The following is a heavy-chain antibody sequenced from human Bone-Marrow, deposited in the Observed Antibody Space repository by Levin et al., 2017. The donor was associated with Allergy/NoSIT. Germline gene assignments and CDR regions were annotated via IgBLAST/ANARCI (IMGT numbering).Heavy chain of an antibody. Sequence: GESLKISCAASGFTFTNAWMSWVRQAPGKGLEWVGRIKSKTDGGTTDYAAPVKGRFTISRDASKNTLYLQMNSLRTEDTAVYYCTTDLELRSPPRPYPHYYYYMDVWGSGTTVTVSS. CDR2: IKSKTDGGTT. J-gene: IGHJ6*03. V-gene: IGHV3-15*01. CDR3: TTDLELRSPPRPYPHYYYYMDV. CDR1: GFTFTNAW. D-gene: IGHD3-10*01.